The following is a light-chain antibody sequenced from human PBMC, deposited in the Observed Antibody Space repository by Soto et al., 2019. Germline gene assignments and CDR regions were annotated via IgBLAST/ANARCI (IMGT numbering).Light chain of an antibody. J-gene: IGLJ1*01. V-gene: IGLV2-8*01. CDR3: SSYAGSNTDYV. CDR1: SSDVGGYKY. Sequence: QSVLTQPPSASGSPGQSVTISCTGTSSDVGGYKYVSWYQQHPGKAPKLMIYEVSKRPSGVPDRSSGSKSGNTASLTVSGLQAEDEADYYCSSYAGSNTDYVFGTGTKVTVL. CDR2: EVS.